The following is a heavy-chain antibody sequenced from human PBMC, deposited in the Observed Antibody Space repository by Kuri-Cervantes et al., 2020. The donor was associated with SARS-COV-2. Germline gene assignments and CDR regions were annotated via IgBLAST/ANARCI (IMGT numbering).Heavy chain of an antibody. V-gene: IGHV2-5*02. CDR3: AHSAMPRSWYLLGHYFDY. CDR2: IYWDDDK. CDR1: GFSLSTRGVG. Sequence: SGPTLVKPTETLTLTCTFSGFSLSTRGVGVSWIRQPPGKALEWLALIYWDDDKHYSPSLKTRLTITKDSSKNQVVLTMTNVDPVDTATYYCAHSAMPRSWYLLGHYFDYWGQGTLVTVSS. D-gene: IGHD6-13*01. J-gene: IGHJ4*02.